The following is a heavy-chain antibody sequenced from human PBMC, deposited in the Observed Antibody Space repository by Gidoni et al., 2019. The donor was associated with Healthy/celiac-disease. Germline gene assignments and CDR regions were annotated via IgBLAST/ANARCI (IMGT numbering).Heavy chain of an antibody. CDR3: ARAGYYDFWSGYYPDWYFDL. D-gene: IGHD3-3*01. J-gene: IGHJ2*01. CDR1: GFTFSSYG. CDR2: IWYDGSNK. V-gene: IGHV3-33*01. Sequence: QVQLVESGGGVVQPGRSLSLSCAASGFTFSSYGLHWVRQAPGKGLEWVAVIWYDGSNKYYADSVKGRFTISRDNSKNTLYLQMNSLRAEDTAVYYCARAGYYDFWSGYYPDWYFDLWGRGTLVTVSS.